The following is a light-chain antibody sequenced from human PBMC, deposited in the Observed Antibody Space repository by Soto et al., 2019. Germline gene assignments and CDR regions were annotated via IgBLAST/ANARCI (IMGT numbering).Light chain of an antibody. CDR1: QSVINY. Sequence: EIVFTQSPSTLSLSPGERATLYCRASQSVINYLAWYQQKPGQAPRLLIYDTSNRATGIPARFSGSGSGTDFTLIISSLEPEDFAVYYCQQRANWPLTFGGGTKVDIK. CDR2: DTS. J-gene: IGKJ4*01. V-gene: IGKV3-11*01. CDR3: QQRANWPLT.